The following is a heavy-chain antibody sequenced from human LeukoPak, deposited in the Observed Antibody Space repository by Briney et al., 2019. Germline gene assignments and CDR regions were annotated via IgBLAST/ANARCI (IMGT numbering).Heavy chain of an antibody. V-gene: IGHV3-7*03. Sequence: GGSLRLSCAASTSTVRNYWMTWGRQAPGKGLEWVANIKQDGNEKYYVDSVKGRFTISRDNAKNTLYLQMNSLRAEDTAVYYCAKEWTGPLDYWGQGTLVTVSS. CDR1: TSTVRNYW. CDR2: IKQDGNEK. D-gene: IGHD3-9*01. CDR3: AKEWTGPLDY. J-gene: IGHJ4*02.